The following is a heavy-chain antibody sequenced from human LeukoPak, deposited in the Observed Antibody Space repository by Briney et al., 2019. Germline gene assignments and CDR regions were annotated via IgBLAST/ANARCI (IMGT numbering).Heavy chain of an antibody. Sequence: SETLSLTCTVTGGSISSHYWTWIRQPPGKGLEWIGHISYSGSTNYNASLKSRVTISVDTSKNQFSLKLTSVTAADTAVYFCAREVEETGFDYWGQGTLVTVSS. CDR2: ISYSGST. CDR3: AREVEETGFDY. D-gene: IGHD2-15*01. V-gene: IGHV4-59*11. J-gene: IGHJ4*02. CDR1: GGSISSHY.